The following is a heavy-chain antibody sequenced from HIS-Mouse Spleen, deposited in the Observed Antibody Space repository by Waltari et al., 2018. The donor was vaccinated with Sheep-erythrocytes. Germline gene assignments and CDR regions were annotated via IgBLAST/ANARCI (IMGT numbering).Heavy chain of an antibody. CDR3: ARDTGTDAFDI. D-gene: IGHD1-1*01. Sequence: EVQLVESGGGLVKPGGSLRLSCAASGFTFSSYSMNWVRQAPGKGLEWVSSIRSSSSYIYYADSVKCRFTISRDNAKNSLYLQMNSLRAEDTAVYYCARDTGTDAFDIWGQGTMVTVSS. CDR1: GFTFSSYS. J-gene: IGHJ3*02. CDR2: IRSSSSYI. V-gene: IGHV3-21*01.